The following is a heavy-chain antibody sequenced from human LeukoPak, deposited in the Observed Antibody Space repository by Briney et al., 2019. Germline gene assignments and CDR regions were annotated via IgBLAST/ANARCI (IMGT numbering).Heavy chain of an antibody. J-gene: IGHJ5*02. CDR2: IYYSGST. Sequence: PSETLSLTCTVSGCSISNYYYSWIRQPPGKGLEWIGYIYYSGSTNYNPSLKSRVTLSVDTSKNQFSLKLSSVTAADTAVYYCATRGQNLGFDPWGQGTLVTVSS. CDR1: GCSISNYY. D-gene: IGHD2/OR15-2a*01. CDR3: ATRGQNLGFDP. V-gene: IGHV4-59*01.